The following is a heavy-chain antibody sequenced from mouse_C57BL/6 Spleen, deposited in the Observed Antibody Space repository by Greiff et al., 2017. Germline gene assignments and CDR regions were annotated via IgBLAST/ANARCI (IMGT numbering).Heavy chain of an antibody. CDR3: ACPYYYGSRPFAY. CDR1: GYAFSSSW. J-gene: IGHJ3*01. Sequence: QVQLQQSGPELVKPGASVKISCKASGYAFSSSWMNWVKQRPGKGLEWIGRIYPGDGDTNYNGKFKGKATLTADKSSSTAYMQLSSLTSEDSAVYFCACPYYYGSRPFAYWGQGTLVTVSA. CDR2: IYPGDGDT. D-gene: IGHD1-1*01. V-gene: IGHV1-82*01.